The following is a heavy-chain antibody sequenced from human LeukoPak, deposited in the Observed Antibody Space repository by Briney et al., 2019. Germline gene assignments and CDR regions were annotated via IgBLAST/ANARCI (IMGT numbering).Heavy chain of an antibody. Sequence: ASVKVSCKASGYSFKNYGITWARQAPGHGLEWMGWLSAYNENTDYAQKFQGRVTMTTDTSTSTAFMELRGLRSDDTAVYYCARDDRPYYYNAGDNAFDIWGQGTMVTVSS. CDR3: ARDDRPYYYNAGDNAFDI. V-gene: IGHV1-18*01. D-gene: IGHD3-10*01. J-gene: IGHJ3*02. CDR2: LSAYNENT. CDR1: GYSFKNYG.